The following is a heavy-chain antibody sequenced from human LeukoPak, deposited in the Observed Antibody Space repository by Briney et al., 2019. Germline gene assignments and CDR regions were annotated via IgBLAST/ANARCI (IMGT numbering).Heavy chain of an antibody. J-gene: IGHJ6*02. CDR3: AGSVVVVAAKVGYYYGMDV. V-gene: IGHV3-30-3*01. CDR1: GFTFSSYA. CDR2: ISYDGSNK. Sequence: TGGSLRLSCAASGFTFSSYAMHWVRQAPGKGLEWVAVISYDGSNKYYADSVKGRFTISRDNSKNTLYLQMNSLRAEDTAVYYCAGSVVVVAAKVGYYYGMDVWGQGTTVTVSS. D-gene: IGHD2-15*01.